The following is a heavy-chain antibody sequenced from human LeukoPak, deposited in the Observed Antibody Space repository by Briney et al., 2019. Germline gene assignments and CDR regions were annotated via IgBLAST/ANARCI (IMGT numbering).Heavy chain of an antibody. V-gene: IGHV4-34*01. CDR3: AATTYDFWSGYVWFDP. Sequence: PSETLSLTCAVYGGSFSGYYWSWIRQPPGKGLEWLGEINHSGSTNYNPSLKSRVTISVDTSKNQFSLKLSSVTAADTAVYYCAATTYDFWSGYVWFDPWGQGTLVTVSS. D-gene: IGHD3-3*01. CDR1: GGSFSGYY. CDR2: INHSGST. J-gene: IGHJ5*02.